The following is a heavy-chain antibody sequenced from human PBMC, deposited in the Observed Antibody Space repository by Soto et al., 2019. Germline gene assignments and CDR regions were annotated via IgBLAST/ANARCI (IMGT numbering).Heavy chain of an antibody. Sequence: SVKVSCKASGGTFSSYAISWVRQAPGQGLEWMGGIIPIFGTANYAQKFQGRVTITEDESTSTAYMELSSLRSEDTAVYYCARVRGLGDGGVLASDIVLMVYANYGMDVWGQGTTVTVSS. J-gene: IGHJ6*02. CDR2: IIPIFGTA. CDR3: ARVRGLGDGGVLASDIVLMVYANYGMDV. D-gene: IGHD2-8*01. CDR1: GGTFSSYA. V-gene: IGHV1-69*13.